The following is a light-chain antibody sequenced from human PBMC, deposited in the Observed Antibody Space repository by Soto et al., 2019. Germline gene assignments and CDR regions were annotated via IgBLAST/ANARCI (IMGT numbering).Light chain of an antibody. Sequence: DIQLTQSPSFLSASVGDRVTLTCRASQDITSYLAWYQQNPGKAPKLLIYAASTLQSGVPSRFSGSGSGTEFTLTISSLQPEDFAAYYCEELNSYPVTFGGGTKVEIK. J-gene: IGKJ4*01. CDR1: QDITSY. CDR2: AAS. V-gene: IGKV1-9*01. CDR3: EELNSYPVT.